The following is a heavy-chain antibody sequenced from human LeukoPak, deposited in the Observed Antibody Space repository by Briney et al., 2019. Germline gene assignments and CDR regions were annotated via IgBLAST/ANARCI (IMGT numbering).Heavy chain of an antibody. V-gene: IGHV1-2*02. J-gene: IGHJ3*02. CDR3: ARVTGDGAFDI. D-gene: IGHD7-27*01. Sequence: WMGWINPNSGGTNYAQKFQGRVTMTRDTSISTAYMELSRLRSDDTAVYYCARVTGDGAFDIWGQGTMVTVSS. CDR2: INPNSGGT.